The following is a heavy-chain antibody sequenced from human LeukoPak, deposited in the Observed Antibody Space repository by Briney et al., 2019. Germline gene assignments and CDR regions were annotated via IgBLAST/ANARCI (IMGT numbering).Heavy chain of an antibody. CDR2: INPNSGGT. CDR3: ARDLLYDSSGYYDY. D-gene: IGHD3-22*01. V-gene: IGHV1-2*02. CDR1: GYTFAGYY. J-gene: IGHJ4*02. Sequence: AASVKVSCKASGYTFAGYYMHWVRQAPGQGLEWMGWINPNSGGTNYAQKFQGRVTMTRDTSISTAYMELSRLRSDDTAVYYCARDLLYDSSGYYDYWGQGTLVTVSS.